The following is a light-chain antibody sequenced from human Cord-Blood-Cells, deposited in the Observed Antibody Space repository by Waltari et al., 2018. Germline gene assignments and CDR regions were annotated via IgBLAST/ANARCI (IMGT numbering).Light chain of an antibody. Sequence: EIVMTQSPATLSVSPGERATLSCRASQSVSSNLAWYQQKPGQAPRLLIYGACTSATGIPVRGSGSGSETEFTITSRRLQSEDVSFYYWQQYNNLWTFGQGTKVEIK. CDR2: GAC. CDR3: QQYNNLWT. V-gene: IGKV3-15*01. CDR1: QSVSSN. J-gene: IGKJ1*01.